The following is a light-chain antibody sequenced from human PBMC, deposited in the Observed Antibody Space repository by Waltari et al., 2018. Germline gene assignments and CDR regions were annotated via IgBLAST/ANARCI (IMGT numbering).Light chain of an antibody. CDR2: GHN. Sequence: QSVLTQPPSVSGAPGQSITISCTGSSSNIGAGYDVHWYQHLPGTAPKLLIYGHNIRPSGVPDRFYGSKSGTSASLAITGLQAEDEADYYCQSYDSSVSAWVFGGGTKLTVV. J-gene: IGLJ3*02. CDR1: SSNIGAGYD. V-gene: IGLV1-40*01. CDR3: QSYDSSVSAWV.